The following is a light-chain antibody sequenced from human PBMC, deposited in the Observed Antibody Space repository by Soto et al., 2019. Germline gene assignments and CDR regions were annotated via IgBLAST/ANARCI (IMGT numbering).Light chain of an antibody. CDR1: QSISSY. V-gene: IGKV1-39*01. CDR3: QQTYSTPRT. Sequence: DIPMTQSPSSLSASVGDRVTITCRASQSISSYLNWYQQKPGKAPELLIYAASSLQSGVSSRVSGSGSGTDFTLTISSLQPEDFATYYCQQTYSTPRTFGQGTKVEIK. J-gene: IGKJ1*01. CDR2: AAS.